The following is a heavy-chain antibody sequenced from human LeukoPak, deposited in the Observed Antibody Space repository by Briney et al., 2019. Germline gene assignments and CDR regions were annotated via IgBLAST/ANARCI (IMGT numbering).Heavy chain of an antibody. CDR3: ARDYGEDYYYYMDV. J-gene: IGHJ6*03. V-gene: IGHV4-30-2*01. CDR2: IYHSGST. CDR1: GGSISSGGYY. Sequence: PSETLSLTCTVSGGSISSGGYYWSWIRQPPGKGLEWIGYIYHSGSTYYNPSLKSRVTISVDRSKNQFSLKLSSVTAADTAVYYCARDYGEDYYYYMDVWGKGTTVTVSS. D-gene: IGHD4-17*01.